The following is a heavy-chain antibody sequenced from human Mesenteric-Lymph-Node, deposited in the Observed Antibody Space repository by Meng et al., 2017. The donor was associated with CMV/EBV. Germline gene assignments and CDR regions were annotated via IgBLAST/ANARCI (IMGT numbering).Heavy chain of an antibody. CDR2: ISSSSSYI. J-gene: IGHJ4*02. V-gene: IGHV3-21*04. D-gene: IGHD6-19*01. Sequence: GGSLRLSCAASGFTFSSYSMNWVRQAPGKGLEWVSSISSSSSYIYYADSVKSRFTISRDNARNSLFLQMNSLRSEDTAVYYCVRDGQQWGYKYWGQGTLVTVSS. CDR3: VRDGQQWGYKY. CDR1: GFTFSSYS.